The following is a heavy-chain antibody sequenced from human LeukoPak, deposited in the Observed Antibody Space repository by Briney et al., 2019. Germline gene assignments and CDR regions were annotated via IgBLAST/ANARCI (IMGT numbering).Heavy chain of an antibody. Sequence: KPSETLSLTCSVSGGSISGYHWNWIRQSPGKGLQWIANIFYTGNADYNPSLRSRVAISLDTSKNKVSLILTSVTAADTAIYYCARRTCCSGGRCYGEYWFDPWGPGILVTVSS. CDR2: IFYTGNA. J-gene: IGHJ5*02. V-gene: IGHV4-59*08. CDR1: GGSISGYH. CDR3: ARRTCCSGGRCYGEYWFDP. D-gene: IGHD2-15*01.